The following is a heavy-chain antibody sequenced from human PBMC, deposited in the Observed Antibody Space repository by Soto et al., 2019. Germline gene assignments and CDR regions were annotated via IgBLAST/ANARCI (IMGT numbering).Heavy chain of an antibody. CDR1: GFTFSSYA. Sequence: GGSLRLSCAASGFTFSSYAMSWVRQAPGKGLEWVSAISGSGGSTYYADSVKGRFTISRDNSKNTLYLQMNSLRAEDTAVYYCASYYDYIWGSYLTFDYWGQGTLVTVSS. CDR2: ISGSGGST. D-gene: IGHD3-16*02. V-gene: IGHV3-23*01. CDR3: ASYYDYIWGSYLTFDY. J-gene: IGHJ4*02.